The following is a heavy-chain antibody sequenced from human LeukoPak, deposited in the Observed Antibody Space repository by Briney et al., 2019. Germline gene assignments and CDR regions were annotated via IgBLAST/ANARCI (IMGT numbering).Heavy chain of an antibody. CDR2: IYYGGST. Sequence: PSETLSLTCTVSGGSITSYHYSWIRQPPGKGLEWIGYIYYGGSTNYNPSLKSRVTISVDTSKNQFSLKLSSVTAADTAVYYCARGGSGTYYHYWGQGTLVTVSS. D-gene: IGHD1-26*01. CDR3: ARGGSGTYYHY. CDR1: GGSITSYH. V-gene: IGHV4-59*01. J-gene: IGHJ4*02.